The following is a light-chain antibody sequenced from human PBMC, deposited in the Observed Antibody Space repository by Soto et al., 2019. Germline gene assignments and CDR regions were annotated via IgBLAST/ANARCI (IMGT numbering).Light chain of an antibody. CDR3: SSYSSGSTPVL. V-gene: IGLV2-14*01. J-gene: IGLJ2*01. Sequence: QSVLTQPASVSGSPGQSVTVSCTGTSGDIDSYDYVSWYQQHPGKAPKLIIYEVTNRPSGISYRFSGSKSDNTASLTISALQPEDEADYYCSSYSSGSTPVLFGGGTKVTVL. CDR2: EVT. CDR1: SGDIDSYDY.